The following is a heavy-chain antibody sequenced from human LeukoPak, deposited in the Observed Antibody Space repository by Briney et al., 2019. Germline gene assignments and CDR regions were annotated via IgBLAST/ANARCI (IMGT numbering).Heavy chain of an antibody. D-gene: IGHD3-22*01. J-gene: IGHJ3*02. CDR3: AREHYYDSSGYSHDAFDI. V-gene: IGHV1-46*01. CDR1: GYTFTSYG. Sequence: ASVRVSCKASGYTFTSYGISWVRQAPGQGLEWMGIINPSGGSTSYAQKFQGRVTMTRDMSTSTVYMELSSLRSEDTAVYYCAREHYYDSSGYSHDAFDIWGQGTMVTVSS. CDR2: INPSGGST.